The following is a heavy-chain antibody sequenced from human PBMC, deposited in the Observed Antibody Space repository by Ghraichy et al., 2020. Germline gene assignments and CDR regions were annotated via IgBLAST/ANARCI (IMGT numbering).Heavy chain of an antibody. J-gene: IGHJ6*03. CDR1: GGSISSGSYY. V-gene: IGHV4-61*02. CDR3: ARVAGYTQFGELYYYYYYMYV. CDR2: IYTSGST. D-gene: IGHD3-10*01. Sequence: SETLSLTCTVSGGSISSGSYYWSWIRQPAGKGLEWIGRIYTSGSTNYNPSLKSRVTISVDTSKNQFSLKLSSVTAADTAVYYCARVAGYTQFGELYYYYYYMYVWGKGTTVTVSS.